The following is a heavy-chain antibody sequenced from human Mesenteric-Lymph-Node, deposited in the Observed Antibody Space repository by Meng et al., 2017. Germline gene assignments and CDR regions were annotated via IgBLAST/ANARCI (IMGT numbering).Heavy chain of an antibody. CDR2: ISYDGSNQ. CDR3: ARDPIAAAGIVGSWFDP. D-gene: IGHD6-13*01. Sequence: GESLKISCAASGFTFSSYAMHWVRQAPGKGLEWVAVISYDGSNQYSADSVKGRFTISRDNSKNALYLQMSSLSAEDTAVYYCARDPIAAAGIVGSWFDPWGQGTLVTVSS. J-gene: IGHJ5*02. V-gene: IGHV3-30*04. CDR1: GFTFSSYA.